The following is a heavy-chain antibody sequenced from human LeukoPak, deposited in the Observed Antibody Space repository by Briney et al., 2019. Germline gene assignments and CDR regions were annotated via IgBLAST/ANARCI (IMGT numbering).Heavy chain of an antibody. V-gene: IGHV3-21*01. D-gene: IGHD1-26*01. CDR2: ISSSSSYI. CDR3: VEGYSGSYYYFAY. Sequence: GGSLRLSCAASGFTFSSYSMNWVRQAPGKGLEWVSSISSSSSYIYYADSVKGRFTISRDNAKNSLYLQMNSLRAEDTAVYYCVEGYSGSYYYFAYWGQGTLVTVSS. J-gene: IGHJ4*02. CDR1: GFTFSSYS.